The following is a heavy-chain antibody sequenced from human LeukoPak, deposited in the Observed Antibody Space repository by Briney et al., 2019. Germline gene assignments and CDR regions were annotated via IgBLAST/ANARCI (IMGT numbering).Heavy chain of an antibody. Sequence: SQTLSLTCTVSGGSISSGDYYWSWIRQPPGKGLEWIGYIYYSGSTYYNPSLTSRVSISVDTSKKLFSLRLSSVTAADTAVYYCARLSGYYGVRSYYLDSCGQGTLVTVSS. CDR3: ARLSGYYGVRSYYLDS. J-gene: IGHJ4*02. CDR1: GGSISSGDYY. D-gene: IGHD3-10*01. CDR2: IYYSGST. V-gene: IGHV4-30-4*08.